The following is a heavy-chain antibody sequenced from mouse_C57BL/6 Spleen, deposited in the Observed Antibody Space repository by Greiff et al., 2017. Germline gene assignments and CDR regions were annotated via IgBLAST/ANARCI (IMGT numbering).Heavy chain of an antibody. D-gene: IGHD2-4*01. Sequence: EVMLVESEGGLVQPGSSMKLSCTASGFTFSDYYMAWVRQVPEKGLEWVANINYDGSSTYYLDSLKSRFIISRDNAKNILYLQMSSLKSEDIATYYCARIYYDYDFDYWGQGTTLTVSS. CDR3: ARIYYDYDFDY. CDR2: INYDGSST. J-gene: IGHJ2*01. CDR1: GFTFSDYY. V-gene: IGHV5-16*01.